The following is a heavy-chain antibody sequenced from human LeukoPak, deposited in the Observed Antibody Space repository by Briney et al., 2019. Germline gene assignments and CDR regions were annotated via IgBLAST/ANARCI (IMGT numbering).Heavy chain of an antibody. CDR2: INRGGNSA. CDR1: GFTVNSYA. D-gene: IGHD1-26*01. Sequence: GSLRLSCAASGFTVNSYAMSWVRQGPGKGLELVSGINRGGNSAYYADSVRGRFTISRDNSKSTLYLQMNSLRAEDTAVYYCAKTLRKVGPNVFFDCWGQGTLVTVSS. V-gene: IGHV3-23*03. CDR3: AKTLRKVGPNVFFDC. J-gene: IGHJ4*02.